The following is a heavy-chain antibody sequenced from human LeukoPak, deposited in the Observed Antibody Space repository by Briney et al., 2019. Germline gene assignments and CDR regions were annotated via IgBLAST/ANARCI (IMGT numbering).Heavy chain of an antibody. D-gene: IGHD6-13*01. CDR3: ARVGSSWYVYFDY. CDR1: GFTFSSYW. V-gene: IGHV3-74*01. J-gene: IGHJ4*02. CDR2: INSDGSST. Sequence: GGSLRLSCAASGFTFSSYWMHWVRQAPGKGLVWVSRINSDGSSTSYADSVKDRFTISRDNAKNTLYLQMNSLKAEDTAVYYCARVGSSWYVYFDYWGQGTLVTVSS.